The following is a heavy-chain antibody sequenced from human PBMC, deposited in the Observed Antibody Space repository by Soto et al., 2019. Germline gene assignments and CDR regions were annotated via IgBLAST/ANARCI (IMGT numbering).Heavy chain of an antibody. CDR1: GFTFSSYS. Sequence: GGSLRLSCAASGFTFSSYSMNWVRQAPGKGLEWVSSISSSSYIYYADSVKGRFTISRDKAKNSLYLQMNSLRAEDTAVYYCARDKVAATCFDYWGQGTLVTVSS. J-gene: IGHJ4*02. D-gene: IGHD2-15*01. V-gene: IGHV3-21*01. CDR3: ARDKVAATCFDY. CDR2: ISSSSYI.